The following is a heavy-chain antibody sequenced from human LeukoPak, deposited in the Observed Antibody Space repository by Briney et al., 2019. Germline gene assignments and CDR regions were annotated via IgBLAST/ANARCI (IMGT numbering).Heavy chain of an antibody. J-gene: IGHJ5*02. CDR1: GGSISSNTYF. CDR2: IRYSGST. Sequence: WETLSLTCTVSGGSISSNTYFWGWIRRPPGKGLEWIGSIRYSGSTYYNPSLKSRVTISVDTSKNQFSLNLSSLTAADTAVYYCATSDTESTYNWFDPWGQGTLVTVS. D-gene: IGHD4-17*01. CDR3: ATSDTESTYNWFDP. V-gene: IGHV4-39*01.